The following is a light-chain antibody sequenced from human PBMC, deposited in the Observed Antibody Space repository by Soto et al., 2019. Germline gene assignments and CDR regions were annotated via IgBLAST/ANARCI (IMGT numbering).Light chain of an antibody. J-gene: IGKJ2*01. CDR2: LAS. Sequence: IVMTQSPVSLPVTPGEPASISCRSSQSLLHSNGHNYLDWYLQKPGQSPQLLIYLASNRASGVPDTVSGTEQGTDLKLKISRVEAEDVGIYSCMQALQTPPMYTVGQGTKLEIK. CDR3: MQALQTPPMYT. CDR1: QSLLHSNGHNY. V-gene: IGKV2-28*01.